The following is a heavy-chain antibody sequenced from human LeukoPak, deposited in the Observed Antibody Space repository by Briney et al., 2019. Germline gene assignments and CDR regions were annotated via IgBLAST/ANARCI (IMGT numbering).Heavy chain of an antibody. D-gene: IGHD3-16*01. J-gene: IGHJ5*01. CDR1: GGSISSGDYY. V-gene: IGHV4-39*07. CDR3: ARVGGSAYPSTGFDF. Sequence: MASQTLSLTCTVSGGSISSGDYYWGWIRQPPGKGLEWIGSIYHSGVTDYNPSLKSRVTISVDTSKNQFSLKLSSVTAADTAVYNCARVGGSAYPSTGFDFWGQGTLVTVPS. CDR2: IYHSGVT.